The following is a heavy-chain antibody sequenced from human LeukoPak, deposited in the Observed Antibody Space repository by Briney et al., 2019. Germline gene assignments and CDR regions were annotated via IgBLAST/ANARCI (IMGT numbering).Heavy chain of an antibody. CDR3: ARQSWIQLWNAIDY. J-gene: IGHJ4*02. V-gene: IGHV3-7*01. CDR2: IKEDGSDR. D-gene: IGHD5-18*01. CDR1: GFSFSNYW. Sequence: GGSLRLSCAASGFSFSNYWMTWVRQAPGKGLERVANIKEDGSDRYYGDSVRGRFIISRDNAKNSLYLQMNSLRAEDTAVYYCARQSWIQLWNAIDYWGQGTLVTVSS.